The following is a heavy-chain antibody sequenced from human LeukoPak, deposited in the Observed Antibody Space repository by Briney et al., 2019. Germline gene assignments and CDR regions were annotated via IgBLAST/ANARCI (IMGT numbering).Heavy chain of an antibody. Sequence: GGSLRLSCAASGFTFNTYSMNWVRQAPGKGLEWVSYISSSSSYTNYADSVKGRFTISRDNAKNSLYLQMNSLRAEDTAVYYCARSPGSGWYFDYWGQGTLVTVSS. J-gene: IGHJ4*02. V-gene: IGHV3-21*05. CDR3: ARSPGSGWYFDY. D-gene: IGHD6-19*01. CDR1: GFTFNTYS. CDR2: ISSSSSYT.